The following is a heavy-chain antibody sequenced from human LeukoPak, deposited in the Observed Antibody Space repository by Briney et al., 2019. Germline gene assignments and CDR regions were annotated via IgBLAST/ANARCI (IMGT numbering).Heavy chain of an antibody. J-gene: IGHJ4*02. V-gene: IGHV3-23*01. CDR1: GFTFSTYA. CDR3: AKSGSTSWYLDH. CDR2: ISGSGDNGDNT. D-gene: IGHD6-13*01. Sequence: GGSLRLSCAAFGFTFSTYAMSWVRQAPGKGLEWVSAISGSGDNGDNTYYADSVKGQFTISRDNSKNTLYLQMNSLSAEDAAVYYCAKSGSTSWYLDHWGQGTLVTVPS.